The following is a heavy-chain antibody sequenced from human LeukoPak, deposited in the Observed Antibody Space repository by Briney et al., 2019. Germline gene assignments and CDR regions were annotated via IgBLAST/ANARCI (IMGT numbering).Heavy chain of an antibody. V-gene: IGHV1-3*01. J-gene: IGHJ4*02. CDR2: INAGNGNT. D-gene: IGHD2-2*01. CDR1: GYTFTSYA. Sequence: ASVKVSCKASGYTFTSYAMHWVRQAPGQRLEWMGWINAGNGNTKCSQKFQGRVTITRDTSASTAYMELSSLRSEDTAVYYCARDGDCSSTSCYYPCDYWGQGTLVTVSS. CDR3: ARDGDCSSTSCYYPCDY.